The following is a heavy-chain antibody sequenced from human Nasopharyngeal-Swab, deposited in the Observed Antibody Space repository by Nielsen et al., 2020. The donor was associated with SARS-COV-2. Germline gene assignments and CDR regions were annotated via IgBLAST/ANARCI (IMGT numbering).Heavy chain of an antibody. V-gene: IGHV4-39*01. J-gene: IGHJ6*02. Sequence: AESLSLTCTVSDGSINSSSSYWGWIRQPPGKGLEWIGSIYYSGSTYYNPSLKSRVTISVDTSKNQFAPKLSSVTAADTAVYYFARQLLVVVVGAIPYYYGMDVWGQGTTVTVSS. CDR1: DGSINSSSSY. CDR2: IYYSGST. CDR3: ARQLLVVVVGAIPYYYGMDV. D-gene: IGHD1-26*01.